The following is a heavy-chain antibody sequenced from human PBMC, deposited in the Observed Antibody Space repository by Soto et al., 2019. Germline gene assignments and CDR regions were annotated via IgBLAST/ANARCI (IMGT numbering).Heavy chain of an antibody. CDR1: GGSISSSSYY. CDR3: ARAVGYDFWSGPGESYYMDV. D-gene: IGHD3-3*01. V-gene: IGHV4-39*07. Sequence: SETLSLTCTVSGGSISSSSYYWGWIRQPPGKGLEWIGSIYYSGSTYYNPSLKSRVTISVDTSKNQFSLKLSSVTAADTAVYYCARAVGYDFWSGPGESYYMDVWGKGTTVTVSS. CDR2: IYYSGST. J-gene: IGHJ6*03.